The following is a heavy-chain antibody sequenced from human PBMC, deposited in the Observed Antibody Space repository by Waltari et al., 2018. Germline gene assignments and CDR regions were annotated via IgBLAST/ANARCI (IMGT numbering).Heavy chain of an antibody. D-gene: IGHD3-22*01. CDR3: ARQDFYQSSGYRSFDY. CDR2: IYPGDSDT. CDR1: GYSFTSYW. V-gene: IGHV5-51*01. J-gene: IGHJ4*02. Sequence: EVQLVQSGAEVKKPGESLKISCTGSGYSFTSYWIGWVRQMPGKGLEWMGIIYPGDSDTRYSPSFQGQVTISADKSTSTAYLQWSSLKASDTAMYYCARQDFYQSSGYRSFDYWGQGTLVTVSP.